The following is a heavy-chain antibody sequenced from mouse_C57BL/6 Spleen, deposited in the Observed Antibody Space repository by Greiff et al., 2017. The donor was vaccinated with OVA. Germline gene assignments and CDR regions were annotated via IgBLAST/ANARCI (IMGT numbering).Heavy chain of an antibody. Sequence: DVKLQESGPGLVKPSQSLSLTCSVTGYSITSGYYWNWIRQFPGNKLEWMGYISYDGSNNYNPSLKNRISITRDTSKNQFFLKLNSVTTEDTATYYCARDAAQAFAYWGQGTLVTVSA. CDR1: GYSITSGYY. CDR2: ISYDGSN. V-gene: IGHV3-6*01. D-gene: IGHD3-2*02. CDR3: ARDAAQAFAY. J-gene: IGHJ3*01.